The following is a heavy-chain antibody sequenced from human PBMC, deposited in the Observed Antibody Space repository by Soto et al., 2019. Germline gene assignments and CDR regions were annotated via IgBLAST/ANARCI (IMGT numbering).Heavy chain of an antibody. D-gene: IGHD2-8*01. CDR1: GFTFDDYA. Sequence: GGSLRLSCAASGFTFDDYAMHWVRQAPGKGLEWVSGISWNSGSIGYADSVKGRFTISRDNAKNSLYLQVNSLRAEDTALYYCAKDIASGDIVLMVFGFDPWGQGTLVTVSS. V-gene: IGHV3-9*01. J-gene: IGHJ5*02. CDR2: ISWNSGSI. CDR3: AKDIASGDIVLMVFGFDP.